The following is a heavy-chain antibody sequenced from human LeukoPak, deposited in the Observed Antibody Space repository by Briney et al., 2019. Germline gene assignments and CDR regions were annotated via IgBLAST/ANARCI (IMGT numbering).Heavy chain of an antibody. CDR1: GGSISSYY. CDR2: IYYNGRT. CDR3: AREHLISGDSYDLWDGVFDS. V-gene: IGHV4-59*01. D-gene: IGHD3/OR15-3a*01. J-gene: IGHJ4*01. Sequence: SETLSLICTVSGGSISSYYWSWIRQPPGKGLEWIGYIYYNGRTDYNPSLKSRVTMSVDTSKHQFSLKLGSVTAADTAVYYCAREHLISGDSYDLWDGVFDSWGQGTLVTVSS.